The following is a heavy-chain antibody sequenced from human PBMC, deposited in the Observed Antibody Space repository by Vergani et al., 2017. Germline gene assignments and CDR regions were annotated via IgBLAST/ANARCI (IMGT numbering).Heavy chain of an antibody. CDR1: GGSINTGAYY. CDR2: VYTSGMT. CDR3: ARELSYYYGSGSDDYNPYYYEGMDV. J-gene: IGHJ6*02. D-gene: IGHD3-10*01. V-gene: IGHV4-61*02. Sequence: QVQLQESGPRLVRPSQTLSLTCTVSGGSINTGAYYWSWIRQPAGKGLEWIGRVYTSGMTNYNPSLKSLVTILVERYMSQLSLELTSVTAGDTDVYFCARELSYYYGSGSDDYNPYYYEGMDVWGPGTKVTVSS.